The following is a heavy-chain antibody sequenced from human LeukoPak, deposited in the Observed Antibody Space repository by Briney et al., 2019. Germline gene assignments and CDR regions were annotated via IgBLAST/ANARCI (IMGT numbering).Heavy chain of an antibody. V-gene: IGHV3-21*01. CDR2: ISSSSSYI. Sequence: GGSLRLSCAASGFTFSSYSMNWVRQAPGKGLEWVSPISSSSSYIYYADSVKGRFTISRDNAKNSLYLQMNSLRAEDTAVYYCARDPPSLYSSSMGYWGQGTLVTVSS. CDR1: GFTFSSYS. D-gene: IGHD6-13*01. CDR3: ARDPPSLYSSSMGY. J-gene: IGHJ4*02.